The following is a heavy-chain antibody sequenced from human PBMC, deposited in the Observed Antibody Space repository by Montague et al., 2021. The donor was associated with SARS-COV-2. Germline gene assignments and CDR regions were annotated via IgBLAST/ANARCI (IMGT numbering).Heavy chain of an antibody. CDR3: ATLGYSSSWADYYYVMDV. CDR1: GGSFSGYY. J-gene: IGHJ6*02. D-gene: IGHD6-13*01. Sequence: SETLSLACAVYGGSFSGYYWSWIRQPPGRGLEWIGEINHSGSTNYNPSLKSRVTISVDTSKNQFSLKLSSVTAADTAVYYCATLGYSSSWADYYYVMDVWGQGTTVTVSS. CDR2: INHSGST. V-gene: IGHV4-34*01.